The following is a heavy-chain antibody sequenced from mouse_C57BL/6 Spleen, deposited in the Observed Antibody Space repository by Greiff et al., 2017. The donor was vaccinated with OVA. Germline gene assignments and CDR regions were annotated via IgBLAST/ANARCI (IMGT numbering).Heavy chain of an antibody. CDR3: ARGDDGYYS. CDR1: GYTFTSYW. V-gene: IGHV1-50*01. J-gene: IGHJ2*01. D-gene: IGHD2-3*01. CDR2: IDPSDSYT. Sequence: QVQLQQPGAELVKPGASVKLSCKASGYTFTSYWMQWVKQRPGQGLEWIGEIDPSDSYTNYNQKFKGKATLTVDTSSSTAYMQLSSLTSEDSAVYYCARGDDGYYSWGQGTTLTVSS.